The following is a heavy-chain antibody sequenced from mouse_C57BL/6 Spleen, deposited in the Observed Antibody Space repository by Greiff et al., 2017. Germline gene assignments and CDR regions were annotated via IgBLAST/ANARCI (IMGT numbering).Heavy chain of an antibody. Sequence: QVQLQQPGAELVQPGASVKMSCKASGYTFTSYWITWVKQRPGQGLEWIGDIYPGSGSTNYNEKFKSKATLTVDTSSSTAYMQLSSLTSEDSAVYYCASRGYYDYDEYFDVWGTGTTVTVSS. CDR1: GYTFTSYW. V-gene: IGHV1-55*01. CDR2: IYPGSGST. CDR3: ASRGYYDYDEYFDV. D-gene: IGHD2-4*01. J-gene: IGHJ1*03.